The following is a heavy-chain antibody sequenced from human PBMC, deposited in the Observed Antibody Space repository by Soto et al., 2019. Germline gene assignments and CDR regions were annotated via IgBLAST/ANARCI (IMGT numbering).Heavy chain of an antibody. CDR3: ARPSGLLGQYSALPEF. CDR1: GDSFSSYT. V-gene: IGHV1-69*19. J-gene: IGHJ4*02. Sequence: QVQLVQSGAEARKPGSSVKISCTVSGDSFSSYTPTWVRQAPGQGLEWMGGIIPIFHSTIYSQRFKGRVTFTADDSTNTAYLQLTNLRFDDTAIYYCARPSGLLGQYSALPEFWGQGTLVSVSS. CDR2: IIPIFHST. D-gene: IGHD5-12*01.